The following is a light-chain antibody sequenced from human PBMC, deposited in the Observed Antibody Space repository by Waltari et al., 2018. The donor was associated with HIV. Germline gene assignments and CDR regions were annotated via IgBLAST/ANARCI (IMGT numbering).Light chain of an antibody. Sequence: DIVVTQSPDSLVVSLGKRATLHFRSSPNLLYRFNNKNNLAWYRQKPGQPPKLLIYWASTLESGVPDRLSGSGSGTDFALTISSLQPEDVAVYYCQHYHSVPYTFGQGTRLEI. J-gene: IGKJ2*01. CDR2: WAS. CDR3: QHYHSVPYT. V-gene: IGKV4-1*01. CDR1: PNLLYRFNNKNN.